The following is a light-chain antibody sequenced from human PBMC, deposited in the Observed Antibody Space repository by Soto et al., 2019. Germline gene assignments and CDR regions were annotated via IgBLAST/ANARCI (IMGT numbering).Light chain of an antibody. CDR2: GAS. J-gene: IGKJ4*01. CDR3: QPYNNWPLT. Sequence: EMALTQSPATLSVSPGERATISCRASQSVSSNLAWYQQRPGQAPRLLIYGASTRATGVPTRFSGSRSGAEFTLTINSLQSEDFAVYYCQPYNNWPLTFGGGTKVDIK. CDR1: QSVSSN. V-gene: IGKV3-15*01.